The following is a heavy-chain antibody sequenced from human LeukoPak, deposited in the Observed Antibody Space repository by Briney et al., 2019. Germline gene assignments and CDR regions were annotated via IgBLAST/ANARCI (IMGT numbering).Heavy chain of an antibody. D-gene: IGHD5-12*01. CDR3: ARDFSGYDYNFDY. Sequence: GGSLRLSCAASGFTVSTYTMNWVRQVPGKGLEWVSFISSSSSYMYYADSVKGRFTISRDNTKKSLYLQMNSLRAEDTAVYYCARDFSGYDYNFDYWGQGTLVTVSS. V-gene: IGHV3-21*01. CDR1: GFTVSTYT. J-gene: IGHJ4*02. CDR2: ISSSSSYM.